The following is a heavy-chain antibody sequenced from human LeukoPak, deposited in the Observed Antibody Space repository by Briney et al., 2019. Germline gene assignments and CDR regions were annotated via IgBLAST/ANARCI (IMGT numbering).Heavy chain of an antibody. CDR3: ARDYYDCSGYYLY. Sequence: GGSLRLSCAASGFGFSSYSMNWVRQAPGKGLEWVSFISGSSATTYYTDSVKGRFTVSRDNAKDSLYLQMNSLRDEDTAVYYCARDYYDCSGYYLYWGQGILVTVSS. CDR2: ISGSSATT. CDR1: GFGFSSYS. J-gene: IGHJ4*02. V-gene: IGHV3-48*02. D-gene: IGHD3-22*01.